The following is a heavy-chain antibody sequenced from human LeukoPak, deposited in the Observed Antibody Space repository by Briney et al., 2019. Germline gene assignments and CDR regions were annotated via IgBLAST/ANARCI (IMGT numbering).Heavy chain of an antibody. Sequence: SETLSLTCTVSGGSISSSPFSWGWIRQPPGKGLEWIGYIYYSGSTNYNPSLKSRVTISVDTSKNQFSLKLSSVTAADTAVYYCARGGSGSYRRTFDYWGQGTLVTVSS. J-gene: IGHJ4*02. CDR3: ARGGSGSYRRTFDY. CDR1: GGSISSSPFS. CDR2: IYYSGST. V-gene: IGHV4-61*05. D-gene: IGHD1-26*01.